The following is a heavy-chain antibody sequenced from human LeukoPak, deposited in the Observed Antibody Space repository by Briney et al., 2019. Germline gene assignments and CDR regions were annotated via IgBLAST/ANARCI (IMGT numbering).Heavy chain of an antibody. V-gene: IGHV1-18*01. CDR3: ARFLNYDSSGYYFGWSQDDY. CDR2: ISAYNGNT. CDR1: GYTFTSYG. D-gene: IGHD3-22*01. Sequence: ASVKVSCKASGYTFTSYGIIWVRQAPGQGLEWMGWISAYNGNTNYAQKLQGRVTMTTDTSTSTAYVELRSLRSDDTAVYYCARFLNYDSSGYYFGWSQDDYWGQGTLVTVSS. J-gene: IGHJ4*02.